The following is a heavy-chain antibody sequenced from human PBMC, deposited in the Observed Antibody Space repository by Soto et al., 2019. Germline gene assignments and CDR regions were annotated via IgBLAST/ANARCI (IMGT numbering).Heavy chain of an antibody. D-gene: IGHD6-13*01. V-gene: IGHV4-4*02. CDR2: IYHSGST. CDR3: ARDISSSWPRGYYGMDV. J-gene: IGHJ6*02. Sequence: SETLSLTCAVSGGSISSSNWWSWVRQPPGKGLEWIGEIYHSGSTNYNPSLKSRVTISVDTSKNQFSLKLSSVTAADTAVYYCARDISSSWPRGYYGMDVWGQGTTVTVSS. CDR1: GGSISSSNW.